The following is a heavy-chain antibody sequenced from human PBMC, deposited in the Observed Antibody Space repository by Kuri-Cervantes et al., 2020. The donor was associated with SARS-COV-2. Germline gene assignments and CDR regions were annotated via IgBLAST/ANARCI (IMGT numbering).Heavy chain of an antibody. V-gene: IGHV3-23*01. D-gene: IGHD5/OR15-5a*01. CDR1: GFTFSSYA. J-gene: IGHJ4*02. Sequence: GESLKISCAASGFTFSSYAMSWVRQAPGKGLEWVSAISGSGGSTYYADSVKGRFTISRDNSKNTLYLQMNSLRAEDTAVYYCAREHLSVFYVFDYWGQGTLVTVSS. CDR3: AREHLSVFYVFDY. CDR2: ISGSGGST.